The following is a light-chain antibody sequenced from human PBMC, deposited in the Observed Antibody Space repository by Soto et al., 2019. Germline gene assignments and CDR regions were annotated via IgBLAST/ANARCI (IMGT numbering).Light chain of an antibody. J-gene: IGKJ1*01. CDR2: GVS. CDR3: QQYGSSPRT. V-gene: IGKV3-20*01. Sequence: EIVLTQSPGTLSLSPGERATLSCRASQSLTGIYLAWYQQKPGQAPRLLIYGVSNRATGIPDRFSGSGSGKDFTLTISRLEPEDFAVYYCQQYGSSPRTFGQGTKVEIK. CDR1: QSLTGIY.